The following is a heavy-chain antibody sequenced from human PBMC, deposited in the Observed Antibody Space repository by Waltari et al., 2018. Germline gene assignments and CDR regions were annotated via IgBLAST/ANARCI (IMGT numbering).Heavy chain of an antibody. V-gene: IGHV3-9*01. Sequence: EVQLVESGGGLVQPGRSLRLSCAGSGFSFDGYAMHWVRQAPGKGLGWVSGISWNSGSLRYADSVKGRFTISRDNAKNSLYLQMNTLRAEDTALYYCAKDNRIVGATDAFDIWGQGTMVTVSS. D-gene: IGHD1-26*01. CDR2: ISWNSGSL. CDR3: AKDNRIVGATDAFDI. J-gene: IGHJ3*02. CDR1: GFSFDGYA.